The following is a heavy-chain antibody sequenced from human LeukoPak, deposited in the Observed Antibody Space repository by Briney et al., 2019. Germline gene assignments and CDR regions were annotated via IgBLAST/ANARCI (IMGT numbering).Heavy chain of an antibody. CDR3: AREPTGHHDAFDI. V-gene: IGHV1-69*13. CDR2: IIPIFGTA. CDR1: GGTFSSYA. D-gene: IGHD3-10*01. Sequence: AVTVSFKASGGTFSSYASSGVRQAPGQGGEGMGGIIPIFGTANSAQKFQCRVTITADESTSTAYMELSSLRSEDTAVYYCAREPTGHHDAFDIWGQGTMVIVSS. J-gene: IGHJ3*02.